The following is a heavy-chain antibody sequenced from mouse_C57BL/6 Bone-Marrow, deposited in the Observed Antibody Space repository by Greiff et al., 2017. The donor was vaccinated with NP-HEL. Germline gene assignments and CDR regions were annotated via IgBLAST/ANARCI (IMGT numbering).Heavy chain of an antibody. CDR3: ARGKKDY. CDR1: GYTFTSYG. Sequence: VKLVESGAELARPGASVKLSCKASGYTFTSYGISWVKQRTGQGLEWIGEIYPRSGNTYYNEKFKGKATLTADKSSSTAYMELRSLTSEDSAVYFCARGKKDYWGQGTTLTVSS. CDR2: IYPRSGNT. V-gene: IGHV1-81*01. J-gene: IGHJ2*01.